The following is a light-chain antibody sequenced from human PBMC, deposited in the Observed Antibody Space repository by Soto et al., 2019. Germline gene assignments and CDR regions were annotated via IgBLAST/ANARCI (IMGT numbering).Light chain of an antibody. CDR2: AAS. CDR3: QQANRFPRT. Sequence: DIQMTQSPASVAASVGDRVTITCRASQAISTWLAWYQQKPGKAPKLLIYAASNLQTGVPSRFSGSGSGKDFTLTISSLQPEDFATYYCQQANRFPRTVGQGTKVEIK. V-gene: IGKV1D-12*01. CDR1: QAISTW. J-gene: IGKJ1*01.